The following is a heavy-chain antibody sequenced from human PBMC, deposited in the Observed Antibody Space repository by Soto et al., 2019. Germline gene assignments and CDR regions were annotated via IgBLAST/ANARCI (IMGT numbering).Heavy chain of an antibody. Sequence: PGESLKISCKGSGYSFTSYWSGWVRQMPGKGLEWMGIIYPGDSDTRYSPSFQGQVTISADKSISTAYLQWSSLKASDTAMYYCARPAAGITGTTFTYGMDVWGQGTTVTVSS. CDR1: GYSFTSYW. D-gene: IGHD1-7*01. J-gene: IGHJ6*02. CDR2: IYPGDSDT. V-gene: IGHV5-51*01. CDR3: ARPAAGITGTTFTYGMDV.